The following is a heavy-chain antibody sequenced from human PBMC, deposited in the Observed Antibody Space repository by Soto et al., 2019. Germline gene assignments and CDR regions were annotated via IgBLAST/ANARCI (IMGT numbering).Heavy chain of an antibody. CDR2: IYYSGST. J-gene: IGHJ3*02. Sequence: TSETLSLTCTVSGGSINSGDYYWSWIRQPPGKGLEWIGYIYYSGSTYYNPSLKSRLTISLDTSNNQFSLKLSSVTAADTAVYYCAREGSYYGNAFDIWGQGTMVTVSS. V-gene: IGHV4-30-4*01. D-gene: IGHD1-26*01. CDR3: AREGSYYGNAFDI. CDR1: GGSINSGDYY.